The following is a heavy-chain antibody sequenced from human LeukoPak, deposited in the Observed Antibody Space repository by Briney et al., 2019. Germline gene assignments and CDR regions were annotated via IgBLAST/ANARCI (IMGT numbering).Heavy chain of an antibody. Sequence: GGSLRLSCAASGFTFSSYAMPWVRQAPGKGLEWVAVISYDGSNKYYADSVKGRFTISRDNSKNTLYLQMNSLRAEDTAVYYCARDLTMLAASVAGLFDYWGQGTLVTVSS. CDR3: ARDLTMLAASVAGLFDY. CDR1: GFTFSSYA. V-gene: IGHV3-30-3*01. D-gene: IGHD6-19*01. J-gene: IGHJ4*02. CDR2: ISYDGSNK.